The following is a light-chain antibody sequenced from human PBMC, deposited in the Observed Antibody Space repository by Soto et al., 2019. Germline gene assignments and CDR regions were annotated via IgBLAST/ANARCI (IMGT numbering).Light chain of an antibody. J-gene: IGLJ1*01. Sequence: QSVLTQPASVSGSPGQSITISCTGTSSDVGGYNYVSWYQQYPGKAPKLMIYEVSNRPSGVSNRFSGSKSGNTASLTISGLQAEDDADYYCSPYTSSSTHYVFGTGTKVTVL. CDR3: SPYTSSSTHYV. CDR2: EVS. V-gene: IGLV2-14*01. CDR1: SSDVGGYNY.